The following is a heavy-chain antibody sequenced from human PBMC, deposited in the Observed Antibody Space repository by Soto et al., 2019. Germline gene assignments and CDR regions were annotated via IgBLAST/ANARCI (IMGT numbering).Heavy chain of an antibody. J-gene: IGHJ6*02. CDR2: INPNSGGT. CDR1: GYTFTGYY. Sequence: GASVKVSCKASGYTFTGYYMHWVRQAPGQGLEWMGWINPNSGGTNYAQKFQGWVTMTRDTSNSTAYMELSRLRSDDTAVYYCARDWPEPYCSGGSCPMDVWGQGTTVTVSS. V-gene: IGHV1-2*04. CDR3: ARDWPEPYCSGGSCPMDV. D-gene: IGHD2-15*01.